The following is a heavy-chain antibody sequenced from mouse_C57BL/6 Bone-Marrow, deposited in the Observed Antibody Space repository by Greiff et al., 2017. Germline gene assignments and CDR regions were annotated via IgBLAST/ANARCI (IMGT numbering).Heavy chain of an antibody. CDR2: IYPGDGDT. D-gene: IGHD1-2*01. CDR1: GYAFSSYW. Sequence: QVQLKQSGAELVKPGASVKISCKASGYAFSSYWMNWVKQRPGKGLEWIGQIYPGDGDTNYNGKFKGKATLTADKSSSTAYMQLSSLTSEDSAVYFCARPGYYLYAMDYWGQGTSVTVSS. V-gene: IGHV1-80*01. J-gene: IGHJ4*01. CDR3: ARPGYYLYAMDY.